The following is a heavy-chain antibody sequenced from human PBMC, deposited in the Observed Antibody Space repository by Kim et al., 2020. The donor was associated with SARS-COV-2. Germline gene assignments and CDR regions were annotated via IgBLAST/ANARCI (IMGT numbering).Heavy chain of an antibody. Sequence: GGSLRLSCAASGLTFSSYGMHWVRQAPGKGLEWVAVIWYDGSNKYYADSVKGRFTISRDNSKNTLYLQMNSLRAEDTAVYYCATSPLQYYYYMDVWGKGTTVTVSS. J-gene: IGHJ6*03. CDR3: ATSPLQYYYYMDV. CDR2: IWYDGSNK. V-gene: IGHV3-33*01. CDR1: GLTFSSYG. D-gene: IGHD4-4*01.